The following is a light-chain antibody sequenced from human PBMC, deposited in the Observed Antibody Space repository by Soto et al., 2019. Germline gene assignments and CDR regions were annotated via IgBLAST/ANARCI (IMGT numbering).Light chain of an antibody. J-gene: IGKJ3*01. CDR1: QSVSTY. CDR3: QQYNDWPPLFT. CDR2: GAS. Sequence: EIVMTQSPATLSVSPGERATLSCRASQSVSTYLAWYQQKPGQPPRLLIYGASTRATGIPARFSGSGSGTDFTITISSLQSEDFAVYYCQQYNDWPPLFTFGPGTKVYI. V-gene: IGKV3-15*01.